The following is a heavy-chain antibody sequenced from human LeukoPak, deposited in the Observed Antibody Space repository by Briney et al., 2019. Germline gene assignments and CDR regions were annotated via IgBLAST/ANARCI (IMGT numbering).Heavy chain of an antibody. CDR2: ISFDGTKK. Sequence: TGGSLRLSCAASGFTFSSYVMHWVRQAPGKGLEWVAVISFDGTKKYYADSVKGRFTISRDNSKNMLYLQMNSLRAEDTAVYYCAKGYSSGWVWYYFDYWGQGTLGTVSS. J-gene: IGHJ4*02. V-gene: IGHV3-30*18. CDR3: AKGYSSGWVWYYFDY. CDR1: GFTFSSYV. D-gene: IGHD6-19*01.